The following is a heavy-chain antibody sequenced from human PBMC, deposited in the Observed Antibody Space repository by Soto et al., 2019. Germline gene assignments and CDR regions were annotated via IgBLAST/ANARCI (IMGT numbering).Heavy chain of an antibody. Sequence: GGSLRLSCAASGFTVSSNYMSWVRQAPGKGLEWVSVIYSGGSTYYADSVKGRFTISRHNSKNTLYLQMNSLRAEDTAVYYCARYRPMFIGHQDAFDIWGQGTMVTVSS. J-gene: IGHJ3*02. CDR3: ARYRPMFIGHQDAFDI. V-gene: IGHV3-53*04. CDR2: IYSGGST. CDR1: GFTVSSNY. D-gene: IGHD3-16*02.